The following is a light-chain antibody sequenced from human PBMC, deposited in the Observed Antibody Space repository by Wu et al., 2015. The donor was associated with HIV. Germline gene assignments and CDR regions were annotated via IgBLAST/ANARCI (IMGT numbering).Light chain of an antibody. CDR3: QQRSNWPWT. J-gene: IGKJ1*01. CDR2: GAS. CDR1: QSVSSN. Sequence: EIVMTQSPATLSVSPGERATLSCRASQSVSSNLAWYQQKPGQAPRLLIYGASTRATGIPARFSGSGSGTDFTLTISSLEPEDFALYYCQQRSNWPWTFGQGTKVEFK. V-gene: IGKV3-15*01.